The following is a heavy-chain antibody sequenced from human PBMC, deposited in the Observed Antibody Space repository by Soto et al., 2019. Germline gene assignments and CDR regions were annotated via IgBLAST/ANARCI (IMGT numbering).Heavy chain of an antibody. V-gene: IGHV3-23*01. CDR1: GFTFSSYA. D-gene: IGHD3-10*01. CDR2: ISGSGGST. Sequence: PGGSLRLSCAASGFTFSSYAMSWVRQAPGKGLEWVSAISGSGGSTYYADSVKGRFTISRDNSKNTLYLQMNSLRAEDTAVYYCAKGRLGLWFGESPYYSGMDVWGQGTTVTVSS. J-gene: IGHJ6*02. CDR3: AKGRLGLWFGESPYYSGMDV.